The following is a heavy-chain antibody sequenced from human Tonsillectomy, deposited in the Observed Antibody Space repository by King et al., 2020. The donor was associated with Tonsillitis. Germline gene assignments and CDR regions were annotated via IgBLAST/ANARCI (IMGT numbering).Heavy chain of an antibody. J-gene: IGHJ4*02. V-gene: IGHV3-74*01. CDR3: ARGGDDGLYY. CDR1: GFTFNTYW. Sequence: VQLVESGGDLVQPGRSLRLSCVASGFTFNTYWMHWVRHAPGKGLVWVSHINGDGSIINYADSVKGRFTISRDNAKNMVYLQMNSLRGEDTALYYCARGGDDGLYYWGQGALVTVSS. CDR2: INGDGSII. D-gene: IGHD4/OR15-4a*01.